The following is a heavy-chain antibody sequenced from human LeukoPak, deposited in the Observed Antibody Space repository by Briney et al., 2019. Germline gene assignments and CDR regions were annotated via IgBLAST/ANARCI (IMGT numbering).Heavy chain of an antibody. Sequence: GGSLRLSCEASGFSFSNYAMDWVRQAPGKGLEWVSAISGSGGSTYYADSVKGRFTISRDNSKNTLYLQMNSLRAEDTAVYYCAKGRYDSNSYYVYYFDYWGQGTLVTVSS. J-gene: IGHJ4*02. CDR1: GFSFSNYA. V-gene: IGHV3-23*01. D-gene: IGHD3-22*01. CDR3: AKGRYDSNSYYVYYFDY. CDR2: ISGSGGST.